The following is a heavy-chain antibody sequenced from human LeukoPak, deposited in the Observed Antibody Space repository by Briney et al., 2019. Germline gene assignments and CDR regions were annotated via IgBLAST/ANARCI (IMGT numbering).Heavy chain of an antibody. J-gene: IGHJ6*02. CDR2: IYYSGST. V-gene: IGHV4-59*01. D-gene: IGHD3-10*01. Sequence: PSETLSLTCTVSGGSISSYYWSWIRQPPGKGLEWIGYIYYSGSTNYNPSLKSRVTISVDTSKNQFSLKLSPVTAADTAVYYCARAWGFGEFYYYYGMDVWGQGTTVTVSS. CDR3: ARAWGFGEFYYYYGMDV. CDR1: GGSISSYY.